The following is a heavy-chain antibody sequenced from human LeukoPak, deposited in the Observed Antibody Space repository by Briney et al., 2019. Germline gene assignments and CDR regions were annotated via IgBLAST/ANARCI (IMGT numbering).Heavy chain of an antibody. CDR3: ARDRGSGYSSSWYTDY. CDR2: INPNSGGT. Sequence: ASVKVSYKASGYTFTGYYMHWVRQAPGQGLEWMGWINPNSGGTNYAQKFQGRVTMTRDTSISTAYMELSRLRSDDTAVYYCARDRGSGYSSSWYTDYWGQGTLVTVSS. J-gene: IGHJ4*02. D-gene: IGHD6-13*01. CDR1: GYTFTGYY. V-gene: IGHV1-2*02.